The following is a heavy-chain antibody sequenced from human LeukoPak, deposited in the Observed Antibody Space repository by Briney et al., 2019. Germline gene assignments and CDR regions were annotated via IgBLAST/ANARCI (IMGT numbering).Heavy chain of an antibody. Sequence: SQTLSLTCAISGDSVSSNSAAWNWIRQSPSRGLQWLGRTYYRSKWYNDYAVSVKSRITINPDTSKNQFSLKLSSVTAADTAVYYCASTPQRSLYYYDSSGYYNWGQGTLVTVSS. CDR1: GDSVSSNSAA. D-gene: IGHD3-22*01. J-gene: IGHJ4*02. CDR3: ASTPQRSLYYYDSSGYYN. V-gene: IGHV6-1*01. CDR2: TYYRSKWYN.